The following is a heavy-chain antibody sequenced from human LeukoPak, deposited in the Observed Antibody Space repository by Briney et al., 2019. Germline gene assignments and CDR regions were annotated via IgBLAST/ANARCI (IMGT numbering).Heavy chain of an antibody. Sequence: GGSLRLSCAASGFTFSSAWMHWVRQVPGEGPVWVSRMNYDGSITNYADSVKGRFTISRDNAKSTLYLQMNGLRVEDTAVYYCARAGNYYFEDWGQGTLVTVSS. CDR2: MNYDGSIT. CDR3: ARAGNYYFED. CDR1: GFTFSSAW. V-gene: IGHV3-74*01. D-gene: IGHD1-7*01. J-gene: IGHJ4*02.